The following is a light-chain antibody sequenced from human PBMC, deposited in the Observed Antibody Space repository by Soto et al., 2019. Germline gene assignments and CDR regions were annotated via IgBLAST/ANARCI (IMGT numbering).Light chain of an antibody. J-gene: IGLJ3*02. CDR2: DAS. V-gene: IGLV2-11*01. CDR1: TGDVGAYNF. Sequence: QSVLTQPRSVSGSPGQSVTISCTGTTGDVGAYNFVSWYQQHPGKAPKLMIYDASKRPSGVPDRFSASKSGNTASLTISGLQAEDEADYYCCSYAGSFTGVFGGGTKVTVL. CDR3: CSYAGSFTGV.